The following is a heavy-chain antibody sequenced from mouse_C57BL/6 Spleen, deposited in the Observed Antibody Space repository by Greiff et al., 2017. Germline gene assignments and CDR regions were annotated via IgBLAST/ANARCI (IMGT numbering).Heavy chain of an antibody. J-gene: IGHJ3*01. CDR2: INYDGSST. Sequence: EVMLVESEGGLVQPGSSMKLSCTASGFTFSDYYMAWVRQVPEKGLEWVANINYDGSSTYYLDSLKSRFIISRDNAKNILYLQLSSLKSEDTATYDCAREADCDYDSWLAYWGQGTLVTVSA. CDR3: AREADCDYDSWLAY. D-gene: IGHD2-4*01. CDR1: GFTFSDYY. V-gene: IGHV5-16*01.